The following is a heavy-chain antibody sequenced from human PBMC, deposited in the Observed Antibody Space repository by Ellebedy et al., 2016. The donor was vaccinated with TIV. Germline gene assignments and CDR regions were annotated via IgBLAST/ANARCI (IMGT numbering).Heavy chain of an antibody. CDR2: LKQDGREE. Sequence: GESLKISCVASGFTFRCYWMSWVRQAPGRGLEWVANLKQDGREEYYVDSVKGRLTISRDNDKNSLYLQMNSLGVEDTALYHCASSRYPGARSSFDSWGQGTLVTVSS. D-gene: IGHD6-6*01. J-gene: IGHJ4*02. V-gene: IGHV3-7*01. CDR3: ASSRYPGARSSFDS. CDR1: GFTFRCYW.